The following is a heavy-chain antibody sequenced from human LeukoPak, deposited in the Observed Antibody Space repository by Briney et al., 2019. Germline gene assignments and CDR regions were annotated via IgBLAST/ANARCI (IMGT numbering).Heavy chain of an antibody. V-gene: IGHV4-59*01. CDR2: IFDIGSI. Sequence: SETLSLTCTVSGGSISDDSWTWIRQPPGKGLDWIGSIFDIGSITYNPSLRSRLTISVETSKNQISLKLSSVTAADTAVYFCARAASGDRYSGYAKDRYYFDRWGQGTLVTVSS. D-gene: IGHD5-12*01. CDR3: ARAASGDRYSGYAKDRYYFDR. CDR1: GGSISDDS. J-gene: IGHJ4*02.